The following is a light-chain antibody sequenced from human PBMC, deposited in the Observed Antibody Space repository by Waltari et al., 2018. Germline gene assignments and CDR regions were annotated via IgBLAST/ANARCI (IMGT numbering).Light chain of an antibody. CDR1: QSVLYSFNNENY. J-gene: IGKJ4*01. CDR2: WAS. V-gene: IGKV4-1*01. CDR3: QQYSNWPLT. Sequence: DIVMTQFPDSLAVSLGERATINCKSSQSVLYSFNNENYLAWYQQKPGQPPKLLLYWASIRESGVPDRFSGSASGTDFTLTISSLQAEDVAVYYCQQYSNWPLTFGGGTKVEVK.